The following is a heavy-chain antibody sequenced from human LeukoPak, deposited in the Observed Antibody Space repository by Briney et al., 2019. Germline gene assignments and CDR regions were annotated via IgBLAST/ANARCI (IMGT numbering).Heavy chain of an antibody. CDR2: ISWDGTTA. V-gene: IGHV3-43*01. CDR3: AKDERRIAATGSWGFDH. CDR1: GFIFNDYT. D-gene: IGHD6-13*01. Sequence: GGSLRLSCAASGFIFNDYTMHWVRQAPGKGLEWVSLISWDGTTAYYADSMKSRFTISRDNTKNSLYLDLTSLRTDDTALYYCAKDERRIAATGSWGFDHWGQGTLVTVSS. J-gene: IGHJ4*02.